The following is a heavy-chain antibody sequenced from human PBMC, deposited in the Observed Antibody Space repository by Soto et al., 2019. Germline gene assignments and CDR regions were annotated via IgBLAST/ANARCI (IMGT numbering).Heavy chain of an antibody. V-gene: IGHV3-15*07. CDR1: GFTFGNAW. CDR2: IKSKTDGGTT. J-gene: IGHJ4*02. Sequence: EVQLVESGGGLVKPGGSLRLSCAASGFTFGNAWMNWVRQAPGKGLEWVGRIKSKTDGGTTHYAAPVKGRFTISRDDSKNTLYLQMNSLKTEDTAVYYCTTDFGYNPRDFDYWGQGTLVTVSS. CDR3: TTDFGYNPRDFDY. D-gene: IGHD5-12*01.